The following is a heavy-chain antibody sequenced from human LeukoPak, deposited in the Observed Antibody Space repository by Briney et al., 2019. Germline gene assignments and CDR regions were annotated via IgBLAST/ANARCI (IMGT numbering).Heavy chain of an antibody. J-gene: IGHJ4*02. V-gene: IGHV1-18*01. CDR1: GYTFSSYG. D-gene: IGHD1-14*01. Sequence: ASVKASCKASGYTFSSYGSNWARQAPGQGLDWMGGISVYNGKTNYAQRLQGRVTMTADTSTNTAYMELRGLSSEDTAVYYCAKLTAINAPFDSWGQGTLVSVSS. CDR3: AKLTAINAPFDS. CDR2: ISVYNGKT.